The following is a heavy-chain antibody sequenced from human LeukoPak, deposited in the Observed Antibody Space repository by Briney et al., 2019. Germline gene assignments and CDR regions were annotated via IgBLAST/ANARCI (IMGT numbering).Heavy chain of an antibody. V-gene: IGHV3-21*01. Sequence: PGRSLRLSCAASGFTFSSYSMNWVRQAPGKGLEWVSSITSNSSYIYYADSVKGRFTISRDNAKNTLYLQMNSLRAEDTAVYYCARDSDVGYWGQGTLVTVSS. CDR3: ARDSDVGY. CDR2: ITSNSSYI. CDR1: GFTFSSYS. J-gene: IGHJ4*02.